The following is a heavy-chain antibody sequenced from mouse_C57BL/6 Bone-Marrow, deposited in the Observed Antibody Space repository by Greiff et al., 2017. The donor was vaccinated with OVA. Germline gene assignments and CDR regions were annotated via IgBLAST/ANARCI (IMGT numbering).Heavy chain of an antibody. CDR1: GYAFSSYW. CDR3: ARFRLRAWFAY. V-gene: IGHV1-80*01. CDR2: IYPGDGDT. D-gene: IGHD2-4*01. J-gene: IGHJ3*01. Sequence: QVQLKQSGAELVKPGASVKISCKASGYAFSSYWMNWVKQRPGKGLEWIGQIYPGDGDTNYNGKFKGKATLTADKSSSTAYMQLSSLTSEDSAVYFCARFRLRAWFAYWGQGTLVTVSA.